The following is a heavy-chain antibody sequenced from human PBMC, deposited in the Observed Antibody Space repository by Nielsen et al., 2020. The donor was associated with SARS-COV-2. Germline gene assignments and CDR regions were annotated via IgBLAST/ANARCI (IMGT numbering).Heavy chain of an antibody. V-gene: IGHV1-18*04. CDR3: ARDYYDPSDDAFDI. CDR1: GYTFTSYG. CDR2: ISAYNGNT. J-gene: IGHJ3*02. D-gene: IGHD3-22*01. Sequence: ASVKVSCKASGYTFTSYGISWVRQAPGQGLEWMGWISAYNGNTNYAQKLQGRVTMTTDTSTSTAYMELRSLRSDDTAVYYCARDYYDPSDDAFDIWGQGTMVTVSS.